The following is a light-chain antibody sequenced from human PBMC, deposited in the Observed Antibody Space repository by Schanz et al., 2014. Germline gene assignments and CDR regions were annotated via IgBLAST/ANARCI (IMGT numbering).Light chain of an antibody. CDR3: QSYDNNLRGV. V-gene: IGLV2-8*01. Sequence: QSALTQPPSASGSPGQSVTISCTGTSSDVGGYNYVSWYQQHPGKAPKLMIYEVSERPSGVPDRFSGSKSGNTASLTVSGLQAEDEADYYCQSYDNNLRGVFGGGTKLTVL. J-gene: IGLJ3*02. CDR2: EVS. CDR1: SSDVGGYNY.